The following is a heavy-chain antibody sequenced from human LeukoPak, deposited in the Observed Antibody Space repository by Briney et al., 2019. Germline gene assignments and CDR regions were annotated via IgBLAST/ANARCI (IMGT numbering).Heavy chain of an antibody. D-gene: IGHD3-10*01. Sequence: PGGSLKLSCAASGFTFSSYWISWVAQAPGKGLGWVADIKQVGIEKYYVDSVKGRITISRDNAKNSLYLQMNRLRAEDTAVYYCARDGLEGDMVRGDTFDYWGQGTLVTVSS. CDR2: IKQVGIEK. V-gene: IGHV3-7*01. CDR1: GFTFSSYW. CDR3: ARDGLEGDMVRGDTFDY. J-gene: IGHJ4*02.